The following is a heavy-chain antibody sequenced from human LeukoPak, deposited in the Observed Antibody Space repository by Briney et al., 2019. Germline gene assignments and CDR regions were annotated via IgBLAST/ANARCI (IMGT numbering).Heavy chain of an antibody. Sequence: PSETLSLTCTVSGGSISSGSYYWSWIRQPAGKGLEWIGRIYTSGSTNYNPSLKSRVTISVDTSNNQFSLNLSSVTAADTALYFCARRRYYDSSGYLDWGQGTLVTVSS. V-gene: IGHV4-61*02. CDR1: GGSISSGSYY. CDR2: IYTSGST. CDR3: ARRRYYDSSGYLD. J-gene: IGHJ1*01. D-gene: IGHD3-22*01.